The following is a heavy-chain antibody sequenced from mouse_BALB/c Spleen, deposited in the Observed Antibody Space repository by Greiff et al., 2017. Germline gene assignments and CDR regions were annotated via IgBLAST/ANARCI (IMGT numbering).Heavy chain of an antibody. Sequence: VRLKQPGAELVKPGASVKMSCKASGYTFTSYWMHWVKQRPGQGLEWIGVIDPSDSYTSYNQKFKGKATLTVDTSSSTAYMQLSSLTSEDSAVYYCTRTYYGYYFDYWGQGTTLTVSS. D-gene: IGHD1-2*01. CDR2: IDPSDSYT. V-gene: IGHV1S127*01. CDR3: TRTYYGYYFDY. J-gene: IGHJ2*01. CDR1: GYTFTSYW.